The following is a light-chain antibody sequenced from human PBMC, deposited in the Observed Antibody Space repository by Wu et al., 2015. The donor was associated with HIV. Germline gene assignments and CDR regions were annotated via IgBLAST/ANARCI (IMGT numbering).Light chain of an antibody. V-gene: IGKV1-39*01. CDR3: QKYNTAPWT. CDR2: AAS. J-gene: IGKJ1*01. CDR1: QSIGNY. Sequence: DIQMTQSPSSLSASVGDRVSVTCRASQSIGNYLNWYQQKLGKAPKLLIYAASSLQGGVPSGFSGSGSGTDFTLTISSLQPEDVATYYCQKYNTAPWTFGQGTKVEMK.